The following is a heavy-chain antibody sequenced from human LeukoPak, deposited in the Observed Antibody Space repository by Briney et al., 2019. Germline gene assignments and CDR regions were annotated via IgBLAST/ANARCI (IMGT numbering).Heavy chain of an antibody. CDR1: GFTFIRYS. CDR2: VPEDGTNN. Sequence: GGSLRLSCAASGFTFIRYSMHWVRQAPGKGLEWVAVVPEDGTNNYYAESVKGRFTVSRDNSKNMMFLQMNSLRREDTAVYYCTSGDFRFWGQGALVTVSS. J-gene: IGHJ4*02. D-gene: IGHD2-21*01. V-gene: IGHV3-30*04. CDR3: TSGDFRF.